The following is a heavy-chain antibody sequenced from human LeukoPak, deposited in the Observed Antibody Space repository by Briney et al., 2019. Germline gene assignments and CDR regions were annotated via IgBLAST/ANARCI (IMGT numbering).Heavy chain of an antibody. CDR3: AKDGIYDEGFDS. D-gene: IGHD3-22*01. J-gene: IGHJ4*02. CDR2: IYTGGST. CDR1: GFTFSNAW. V-gene: IGHV3-66*01. Sequence: PGGSLRLSCAASGFTFSNAWMSWVRQAPGKGLEWVSIIYTGGSTYYADSVKGRFTISRDTSKNTLYLQMNSLRAEDTAMYYCAKDGIYDEGFDSWGQGTLVTVSS.